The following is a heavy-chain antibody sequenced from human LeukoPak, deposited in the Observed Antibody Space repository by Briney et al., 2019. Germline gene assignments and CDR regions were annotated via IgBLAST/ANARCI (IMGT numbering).Heavy chain of an antibody. Sequence: PSGTLSLTCTVSGGSTNTYCWSWIRRPAEKGLEWIGRIYPSGSTYYNPSLKSRVTISIDKSKNQFSLRLTSVTAADTAVYYCARDRSGYSEYYFDYWGQGSLVTVSS. V-gene: IGHV4-4*07. J-gene: IGHJ4*02. D-gene: IGHD5-12*01. CDR1: GGSTNTYC. CDR3: ARDRSGYSEYYFDY. CDR2: IYPSGST.